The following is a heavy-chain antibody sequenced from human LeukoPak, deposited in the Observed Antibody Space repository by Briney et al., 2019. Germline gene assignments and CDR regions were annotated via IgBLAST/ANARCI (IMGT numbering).Heavy chain of an antibody. CDR3: AKAYTTGDAFDI. J-gene: IGHJ3*02. CDR2: ISGSGGST. D-gene: IGHD1-14*01. Sequence: GESPRLSCAASGFTFSSYAMSWVRQAPGKGLEWVSAISGSGGSTYYADSVKGRFTISRDNSKNMLYLQMNSLRAEGTAVYYCAKAYTTGDAFDIWGQGTMVTVSS. V-gene: IGHV3-23*01. CDR1: GFTFSSYA.